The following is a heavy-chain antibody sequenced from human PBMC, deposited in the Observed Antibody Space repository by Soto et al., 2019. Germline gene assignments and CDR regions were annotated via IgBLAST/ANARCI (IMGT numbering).Heavy chain of an antibody. CDR1: GFTFSSYA. Sequence: GGSLRLSCAASGFTFSSYAMSWVRQAPGKGLEWVSAISGSGGSTYYADSVKGRFTISRDNSKNTLYLQMNSLRAEDTAVYYCAKDVFLNSYPPGRYFDYWGQGTLVTVSS. V-gene: IGHV3-23*01. CDR3: AKDVFLNSYPPGRYFDY. J-gene: IGHJ4*02. D-gene: IGHD3-10*01. CDR2: ISGSGGST.